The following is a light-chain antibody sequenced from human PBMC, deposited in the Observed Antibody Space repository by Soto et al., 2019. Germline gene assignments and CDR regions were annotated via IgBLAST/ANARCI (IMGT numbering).Light chain of an antibody. V-gene: IGLV2-14*03. J-gene: IGLJ1*01. CDR2: DVS. CDR1: SSDVGRYNY. CDR3: SSFTSSSTFV. Sequence: SSLAQPSSVSGSRGQSITISCAGTSSDVGRYNYVSWFQQHPGKVPKLIIYDVSNWPSGVSDRFSGSKSGNTASLTISGLHPEGEADYYCSSFTSSSTFVFGTGTRSPS.